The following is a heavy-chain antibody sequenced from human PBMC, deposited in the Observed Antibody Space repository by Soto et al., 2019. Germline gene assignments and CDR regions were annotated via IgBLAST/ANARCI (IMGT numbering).Heavy chain of an antibody. V-gene: IGHV3-11*01. CDR1: GFTFSDHY. J-gene: IGHJ5*02. CDR3: ARPGPNYVDFSDL. Sequence: QVQLVESGGGLVKPGGSLRLSCAASGFTFSDHYMSWIRQTPGKGLEWVSYISDSGKTIYYTDSVKGRFTISRDNAKNSLYLQMNSLRVEDTAVYYCARPGPNYVDFSDLWGQGALVTVSS. CDR2: ISDSGKTI. D-gene: IGHD4-17*01.